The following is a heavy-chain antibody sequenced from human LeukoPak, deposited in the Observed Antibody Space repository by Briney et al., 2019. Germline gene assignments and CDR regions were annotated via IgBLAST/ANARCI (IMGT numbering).Heavy chain of an antibody. D-gene: IGHD3-9*01. CDR1: GGSISSSSYY. CDR3: ARQPYYDILTGYYPYYYYYYMDV. Sequence: KPSETLSLTCTVSGGSISSSSYYWGGIRQPRGKGLEGIGSIYYSGSTYYNPSLKSRFTIAVETAKNEFSLKLSSVTAADTAVYYCARQPYYDILTGYYPYYYYYYMDVWGKGTTVTVSS. CDR2: IYYSGST. V-gene: IGHV4-39*01. J-gene: IGHJ6*03.